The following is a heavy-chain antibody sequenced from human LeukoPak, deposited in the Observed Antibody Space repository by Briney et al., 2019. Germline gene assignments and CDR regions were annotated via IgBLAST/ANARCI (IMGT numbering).Heavy chain of an antibody. Sequence: SETLSLTCTVSGFSISSYDWSWIRQPPGKGLEWIGYIYYSRSTNYNASLKRRAPISVDTSKNQFSLKLSSVPAADTAVYYCARVIVVVPAALHYFDYWGQGTLVTVSS. CDR3: ARVIVVVPAALHYFDY. CDR1: GFSISSYD. J-gene: IGHJ4*02. V-gene: IGHV4-59*01. D-gene: IGHD2-2*01. CDR2: IYYSRST.